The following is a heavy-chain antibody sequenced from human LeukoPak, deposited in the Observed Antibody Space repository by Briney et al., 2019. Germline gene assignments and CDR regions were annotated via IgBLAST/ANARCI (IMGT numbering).Heavy chain of an antibody. CDR1: GYTFTSYD. J-gene: IGHJ6*03. V-gene: IGHV1-8*01. CDR2: MNPNSGNT. CDR3: ARLLLGYSYGYYYYYYMDV. D-gene: IGHD5-18*01. Sequence: ASVKVSCKASGYTFTSYDINWVRQATGQGLEWMGWMNPNSGNTGYAQKFQGRVTMTRNTSISTAYMELSSLRSEDTAVYYCARLLLGYSYGYYYYYYMDVWGKGTTVTVSS.